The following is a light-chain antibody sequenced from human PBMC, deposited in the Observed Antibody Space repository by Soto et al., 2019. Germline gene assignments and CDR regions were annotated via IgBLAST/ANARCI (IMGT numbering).Light chain of an antibody. J-gene: IGLJ1*01. V-gene: IGLV2-14*01. Sequence: QSALTQPASVSGSPGQSITISCTGTSSDVGGYNNVCWYQQEPGKAPKLLIYDVSNRPSGVSNRFSGSKSGNTASLTISGLPAEDAADYYRSSFTSSNTYVFGAGTKLTVL. CDR2: DVS. CDR1: SSDVGGYNN. CDR3: SSFTSSNTYV.